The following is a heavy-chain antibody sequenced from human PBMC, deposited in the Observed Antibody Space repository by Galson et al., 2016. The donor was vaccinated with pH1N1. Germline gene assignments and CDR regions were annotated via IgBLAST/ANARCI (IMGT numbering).Heavy chain of an antibody. Sequence: SLRLSCAASGFTFSHYAMHWVRQAPGKGLEWVAVISYVVSNKDYADSVKGRFTVSRDNSKNTLYLQMNSLRAEDTALYYCARDHVYGDYFERFFDLWGRGTLVTVSS. D-gene: IGHD4-17*01. V-gene: IGHV3-30-3*01. CDR3: ARDHVYGDYFERFFDL. CDR2: ISYVVSNK. J-gene: IGHJ2*01. CDR1: GFTFSHYA.